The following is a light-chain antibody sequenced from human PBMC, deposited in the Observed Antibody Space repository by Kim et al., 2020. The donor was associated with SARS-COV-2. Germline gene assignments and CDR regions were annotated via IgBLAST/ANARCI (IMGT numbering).Light chain of an antibody. V-gene: IGKV3-11*01. CDR2: GAF. J-gene: IGKJ4*01. CDR3: QGGLT. CDR1: QRISNH. Sequence: ANLKAYPGERVTLSGRASQRISNHLAWYQQRSGQAHRLLSYGAFHRATGVPARCSGSATGTDFTLTISRLEHENFGIYYWQGGLTFGGGAKVDIK.